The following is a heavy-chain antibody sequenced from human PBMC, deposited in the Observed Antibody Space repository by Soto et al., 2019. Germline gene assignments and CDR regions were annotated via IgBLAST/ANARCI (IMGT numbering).Heavy chain of an antibody. Sequence: SETLSLTCAVSGGSISSSNWWSWVRQPPGKGLEWIGEIYHSGSTNYNPSLKSRVTISVDKSKNQFSLKLGSVTAADTAVYYCASRAWDYYYGMDVWGQGTTVTVSS. J-gene: IGHJ6*02. CDR3: ASRAWDYYYGMDV. CDR1: GGSISSSNW. V-gene: IGHV4-4*02. CDR2: IYHSGST.